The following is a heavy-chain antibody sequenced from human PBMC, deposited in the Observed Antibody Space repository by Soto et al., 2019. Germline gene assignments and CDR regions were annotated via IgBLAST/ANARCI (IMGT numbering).Heavy chain of an antibody. CDR2: INNDGSDT. V-gene: IGHV3-74*01. J-gene: IGHJ5*02. CDR3: VRDKPHNWFDP. Sequence: GGPLRLSCAASGFTFSSYWMHWVRQAPGKGLVWVSRINNDGSDTTYADSVKGRFTISRDNAKNTVYLQMNSLRAEDTAVYYCVRDKPHNWFDPWGQGTPVTVSS. CDR1: GFTFSSYW.